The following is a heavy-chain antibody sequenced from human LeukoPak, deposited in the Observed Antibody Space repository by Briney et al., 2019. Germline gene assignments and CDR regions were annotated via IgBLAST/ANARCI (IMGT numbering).Heavy chain of an antibody. CDR3: AEQYSGYDFYQFDY. CDR2: IYYSGST. J-gene: IGHJ4*02. Sequence: PSETLSLTCTVSGGSISGYYWSWIRQPPGKGLEWIGYIYYSGSTSYNPSLKSRVTISVDTSKNQFSLKLTSVTAADTAVYYCAEQYSGYDFYQFDYWGQGTLVTVSS. V-gene: IGHV4-59*01. CDR1: GGSISGYY. D-gene: IGHD5-12*01.